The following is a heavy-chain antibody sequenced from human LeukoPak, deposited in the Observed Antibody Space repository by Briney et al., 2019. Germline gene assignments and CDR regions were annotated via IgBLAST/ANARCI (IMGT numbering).Heavy chain of an antibody. CDR1: GGTFSSYA. CDR2: IIPIFGTA. D-gene: IGHD2-21*02. V-gene: IGHV1-69*05. Sequence: SSVKVSCKASGGTFSSYAISWVRQAPGQGLEWMGRIIPIFGTANYAQKFQGRVTITTDESTSTAYMELSSLRSEDTAVYYCARGPISFGDPIFQHWGQGTLVTVSS. CDR3: ARGPISFGDPIFQH. J-gene: IGHJ1*01.